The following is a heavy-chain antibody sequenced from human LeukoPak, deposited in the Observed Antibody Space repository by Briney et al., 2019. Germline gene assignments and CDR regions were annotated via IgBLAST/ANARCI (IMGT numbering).Heavy chain of an antibody. CDR3: ARNAAHEYYFDY. CDR2: TSHRGST. J-gene: IGHJ4*02. CDR1: GGSISSTNW. D-gene: IGHD2-15*01. Sequence: SGTLSLTCSVSGGSISSTNWWSWVRQPPGKGLEWIGETSHRGSTNYNPSLKSRVTISVDKSKNQFSLKLSSVTAADTAVYYCARNAAHEYYFDYWGQGTLVTVSS. V-gene: IGHV4-4*02.